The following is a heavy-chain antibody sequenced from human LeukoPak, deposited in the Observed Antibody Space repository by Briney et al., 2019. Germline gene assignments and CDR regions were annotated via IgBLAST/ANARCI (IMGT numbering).Heavy chain of an antibody. V-gene: IGHV3-21*01. CDR1: GFTFSSYE. D-gene: IGHD4-17*01. Sequence: PGGSLRLSCAASGFTFSSYEMNWVRQAPGKGLEWVSSITRDSIYTFYADSAKGRFTISRDDAKNSLSLQMNSLRAEDTAVYYCARDPYNGYYGDDYYYYMDVWAKGPRSPSP. CDR2: ITRDSIYT. J-gene: IGHJ6*03. CDR3: ARDPYNGYYGDDYYYYMDV.